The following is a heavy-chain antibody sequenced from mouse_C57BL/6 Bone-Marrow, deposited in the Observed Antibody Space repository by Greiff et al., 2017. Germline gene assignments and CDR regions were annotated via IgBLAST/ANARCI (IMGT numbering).Heavy chain of an antibody. J-gene: IGHJ3*01. CDR2: INPYNGGT. Sequence: EVKLQESGPVLVKPGASVKMSCKASGYTFTDYYMNWVKQSHGKSLEWIGVINPYNGGTSYNQKFKGKATLTVDKSSSTAYMELNSLTSEDSAVYYCAREGGSEAYWGQGTLVTVSA. CDR1: GYTFTDYY. CDR3: AREGGSEAY. V-gene: IGHV1-19*01.